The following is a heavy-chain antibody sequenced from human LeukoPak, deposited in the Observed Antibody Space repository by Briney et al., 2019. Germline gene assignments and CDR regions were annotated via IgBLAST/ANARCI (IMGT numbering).Heavy chain of an antibody. CDR3: AREGTLGYCSSTSCYVGYYYGMDV. J-gene: IGHJ6*02. Sequence: GASVKVSCKASGYTFTGYYMHWVRQAPGQGLEWMGWINPNSGGTNYTQKFQGRVTMTRDTSISTAYMELSRLRSDDTAVYYCAREGTLGYCSSTSCYVGYYYGMDVWGQGTTVTVSS. D-gene: IGHD2-2*01. CDR2: INPNSGGT. CDR1: GYTFTGYY. V-gene: IGHV1-2*02.